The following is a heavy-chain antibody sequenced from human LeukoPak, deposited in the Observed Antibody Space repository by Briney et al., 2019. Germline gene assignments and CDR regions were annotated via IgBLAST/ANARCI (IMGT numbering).Heavy chain of an antibody. Sequence: PGGSLRLSCAASGFTVSSNYMTWVRQAPGKGRLWVSVLYSGGNTYYADSVKGRFTISRLNSKNTLYLQMNNLRTEDTAIYYCARAQNIPPPAWFDPWGQGTLVTVSS. CDR2: LYSGGNT. V-gene: IGHV3-53*04. CDR3: ARAQNIPPPAWFDP. J-gene: IGHJ5*02. D-gene: IGHD2/OR15-2a*01. CDR1: GFTVSSNY.